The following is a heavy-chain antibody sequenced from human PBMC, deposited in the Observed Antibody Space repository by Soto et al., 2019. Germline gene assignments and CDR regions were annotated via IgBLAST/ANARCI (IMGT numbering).Heavy chain of an antibody. Sequence: PSETLSVTCTVSGGSISSYYWSWSRQPPWKGLEWIGYIYYSGSTNYNPSLKSRVTISVDTSKNQFSLKLSSVTAADTAVYYCARDPLYCSSSGCYNWFDPWGQGTLVTVSS. CDR3: ARDPLYCSSSGCYNWFDP. V-gene: IGHV4-59*01. D-gene: IGHD2-2*01. J-gene: IGHJ5*02. CDR2: IYYSGST. CDR1: GGSISSYY.